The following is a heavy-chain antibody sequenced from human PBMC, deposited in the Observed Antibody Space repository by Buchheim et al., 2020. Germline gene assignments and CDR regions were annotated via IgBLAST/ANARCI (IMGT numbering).Heavy chain of an antibody. CDR3: ASKIVVVAATLLYYYGMDV. J-gene: IGHJ6*02. CDR2: IIPIFGTA. D-gene: IGHD2-15*01. V-gene: IGHV1-69*01. CDR1: GGTFSSYA. Sequence: QVQLVQSGAEVKKPGSSVKVSCRASGGTFSSYAISWVRQAPGQRLEWMGGIIPIFGTANYAQKFQGRVTITADESTSTAYMELSSLRSEDTAVYYCASKIVVVAATLLYYYGMDVWGQGTT.